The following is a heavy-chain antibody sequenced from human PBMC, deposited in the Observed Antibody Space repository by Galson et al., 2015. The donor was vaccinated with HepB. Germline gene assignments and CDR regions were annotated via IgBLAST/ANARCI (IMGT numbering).Heavy chain of an antibody. CDR3: VRTAAEYSSGWYSWFDP. CDR1: GFSISTTGVR. CDR2: IDWDDDK. J-gene: IGHJ5*02. Sequence: PALVKPTQTLTLTCTFSGFSISTTGVRVSWIRQPPGKALEWLARIDWDDDKFYSTSLKTRLTISKDTSKNQVALTMTNMDPVDTATYYCVRTAAEYSSGWYSWFDPWGQGTQVTVSS. D-gene: IGHD6-19*01. V-gene: IGHV2-70*04.